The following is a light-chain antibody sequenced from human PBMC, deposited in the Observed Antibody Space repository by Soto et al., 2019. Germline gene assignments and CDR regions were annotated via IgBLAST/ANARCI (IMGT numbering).Light chain of an antibody. CDR1: QSVSSIY. V-gene: IGKV3-20*01. CDR3: QQFGTSPLVT. CDR2: GVS. Sequence: EFVLAQSPGTLSLSPGERATLSCRASQSVSSIYLVLYQQKPGQAPRLLIHGVSSRATGIPDRFSGSGSGTGFILTISRLEPEDFAVYYCQQFGTSPLVTFGPGTKVDIK. J-gene: IGKJ3*01.